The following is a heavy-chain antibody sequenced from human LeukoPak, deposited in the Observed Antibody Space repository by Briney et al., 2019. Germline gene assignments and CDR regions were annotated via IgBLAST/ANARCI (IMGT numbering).Heavy chain of an antibody. CDR3: ALSPATGNYYAY. D-gene: IGHD3-9*01. CDR2: ITSSSSAI. V-gene: IGHV3-48*01. J-gene: IGHJ4*02. CDR1: GFTFSSYT. Sequence: PTGGSLRLSCAASGFTFSSYTMNWVRQAPGKGLEWLSYITSSSSAIFYADSVKGRFIISRDNSRNTLYLQVNSLRAEDTAIYYCALSPATGNYYAYWGQGTLVAVSS.